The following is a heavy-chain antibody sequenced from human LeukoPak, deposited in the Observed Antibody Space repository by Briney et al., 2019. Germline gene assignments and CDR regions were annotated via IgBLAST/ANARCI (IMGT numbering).Heavy chain of an antibody. CDR1: GFTFSSYA. D-gene: IGHD6-13*01. V-gene: IGHV3-30-3*01. CDR2: ISYDGSNR. J-gene: IGHJ4*02. Sequence: GGSLRLSCAASGFTFSSYAMHWVRQAPGKGLEWVAVISYDGSNRYYADSVKGRFTISRDNSKNTLYLQMNSLRAEDTAVYYCATEQQLEDYWGQGTLVTVSS. CDR3: ATEQQLEDY.